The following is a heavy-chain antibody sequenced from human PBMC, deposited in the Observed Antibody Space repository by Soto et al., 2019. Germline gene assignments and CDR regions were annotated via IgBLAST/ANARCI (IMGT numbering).Heavy chain of an antibody. CDR2: INAGNGNT. Sequence: ASVKVSGKASGYTFTSYAMHWVRQAPGQRLEWMGWINAGNGNTKYSQKFQGRVTITRDTSASTAYMELSSLRSEDTAVYYCARSPYSSSPRHDAFDIWGQGTMVTVSS. CDR1: GYTFTSYA. CDR3: ARSPYSSSPRHDAFDI. V-gene: IGHV1-3*01. D-gene: IGHD6-13*01. J-gene: IGHJ3*02.